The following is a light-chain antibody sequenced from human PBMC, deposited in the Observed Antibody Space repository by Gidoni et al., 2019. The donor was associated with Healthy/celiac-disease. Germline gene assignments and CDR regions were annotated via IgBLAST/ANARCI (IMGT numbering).Light chain of an antibody. CDR1: SSNIGAGYD. V-gene: IGLV1-40*01. J-gene: IGLJ3*02. CDR2: GNI. Sequence: QSVLTQPPSVSGAPGQRVTISCTGSSSNIGAGYDVHWYQQLPGTAPKLLIYGNINRPSGVPDRFSGSKSGTSASLAITGLQAEDEADYYCQSYDRSLSGYWVFGGGTKLTVL. CDR3: QSYDRSLSGYWV.